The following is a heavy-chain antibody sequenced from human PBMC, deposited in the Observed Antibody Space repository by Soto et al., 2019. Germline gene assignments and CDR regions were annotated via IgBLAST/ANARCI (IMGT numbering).Heavy chain of an antibody. D-gene: IGHD4-17*01. CDR1: GYTFTSYG. V-gene: IGHV1-18*01. Sequence: ASVKVSCKASGYTFTSYGISWVRQAPGQGLEWMGWISAYNGNTNYAQKLQGRVTMTTDTSTSTVYMELSSLRSDDTAVYYCARDGTTTVTGWFDYWGQGTLVTVSS. CDR2: ISAYNGNT. CDR3: ARDGTTTVTGWFDY. J-gene: IGHJ4*02.